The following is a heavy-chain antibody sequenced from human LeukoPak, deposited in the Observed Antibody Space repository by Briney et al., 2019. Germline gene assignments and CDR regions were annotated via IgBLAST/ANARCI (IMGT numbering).Heavy chain of an antibody. J-gene: IGHJ5*02. CDR3: ARPLRRGRDSNWFDP. Sequence: PGGSLRLSCAASGFTFSSYAMSWVRQAPGKGLEWVSAISGSGGSTYYANSVKGRFTISRDNSKNTLYLQMNSLRAEDTAVYYCARPLRRGRDSNWFDPWGQGTLVTVSS. CDR1: GFTFSSYA. D-gene: IGHD3-10*01. V-gene: IGHV3-23*01. CDR2: ISGSGGST.